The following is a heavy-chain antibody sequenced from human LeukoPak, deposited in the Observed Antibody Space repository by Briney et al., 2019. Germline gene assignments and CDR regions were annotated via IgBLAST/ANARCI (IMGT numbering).Heavy chain of an antibody. V-gene: IGHV1-46*01. CDR2: INPSGGST. CDR3: ARQRVVGHWFDP. J-gene: IGHJ5*02. D-gene: IGHD3-3*01. CDR1: GYTFTSYY. Sequence: ASVKVSCKASGYTFTSYYIHWVRQAPGQGLEWMGIINPSGGSTSYAQKFQGRVTMTRDTSTSTVYMELSSLRSEDTAVYYCARQRVVGHWFDPWGQGTLVTVSS.